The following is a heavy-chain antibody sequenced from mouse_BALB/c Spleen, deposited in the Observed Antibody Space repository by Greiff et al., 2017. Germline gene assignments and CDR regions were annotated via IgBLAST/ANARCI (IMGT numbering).Heavy chain of an antibody. CDR2: ISYSGST. CDR3: ARGVLRLYYAMDY. J-gene: IGHJ4*01. CDR1: GYSITSDYA. D-gene: IGHD1-2*01. V-gene: IGHV3-2*02. Sequence: ESGPGLVKPSQSLSLTCTVTGYSITSDYAWNWIRQFPGNKLEWMGYISYSGSTSYNPSLKSRISITRDTSKNQFFLQLNSVTTEDTATYYCARGVLRLYYAMDYWGQGTSVTVSS.